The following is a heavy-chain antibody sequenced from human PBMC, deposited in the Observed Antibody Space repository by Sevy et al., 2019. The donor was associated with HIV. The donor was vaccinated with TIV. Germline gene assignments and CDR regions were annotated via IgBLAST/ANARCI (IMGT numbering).Heavy chain of an antibody. V-gene: IGHV1-24*01. D-gene: IGHD5-12*01. CDR1: GRTLTQLS. CDR3: ATTKDYYESSGYPFDY. J-gene: IGHJ4*02. CDR2: FDPEDDEK. Sequence: ASVKVSCKVSGRTLTQLSIHWVRQAPGKGLEWMGTFDPEDDEKIYAQKFQGRVTMTEDTSTDTAYMELSMLRSEDTAVYYCATTKDYYESSGYPFDYWGQGTLVTVSS.